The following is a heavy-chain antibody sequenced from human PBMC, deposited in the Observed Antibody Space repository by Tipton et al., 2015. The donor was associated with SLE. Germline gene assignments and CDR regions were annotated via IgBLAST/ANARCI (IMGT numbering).Heavy chain of an antibody. CDR2: ISNSGRDI. CDR3: VKTGKTWEFFDH. Sequence: GSLRLSCAASGFSFSGYYMNWVRQAPGKGLEWVSSISNSGRDIYYADSVKGRFTVSRDNAKNSLYLQMNSLRLGDTALYFCVKTGKTWEFFDHWGPGSLVTVSS. V-gene: IGHV3-21*04. CDR1: GFSFSGYY. D-gene: IGHD1-1*01. J-gene: IGHJ4*02.